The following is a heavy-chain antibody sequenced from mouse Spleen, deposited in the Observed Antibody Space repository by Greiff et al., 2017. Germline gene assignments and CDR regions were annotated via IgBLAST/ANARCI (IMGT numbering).Heavy chain of an antibody. V-gene: IGHV1-74*01. D-gene: IGHD2-2*01. CDR3: AIEWDYGYDRGYYYAMDY. CDR2: IHPSDSDT. CDR1: GYTFTSYW. Sequence: QVQLQQPGAELVKPGASVKVSCKASGYTFTSYWMHWVKQRPGQGLEWIGRIHPSDSDTNYNQKFKGKATLTVDKSSSTAYMQLSSLTSEDSAVYYCAIEWDYGYDRGYYYAMDYWGQGTSVTVSS. J-gene: IGHJ4*01.